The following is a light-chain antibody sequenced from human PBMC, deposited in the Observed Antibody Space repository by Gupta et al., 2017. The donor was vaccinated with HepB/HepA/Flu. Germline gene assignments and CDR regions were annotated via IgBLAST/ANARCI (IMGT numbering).Light chain of an antibody. J-gene: IGKJ1*01. CDR1: QSLLHSNGYNY. CDR2: LGS. V-gene: IGKV2-28*01. Sequence: EIVMTQSLHSLPVTPGERASISCRSSQSLLHSNGYNYLDWYLQKPGQSPQLLIYLGSNRASGVPDRFSCSGSGTDFTLKISRVEAEDVGVYYCMQSLQTPRTFGQGTKVEIK. CDR3: MQSLQTPRT.